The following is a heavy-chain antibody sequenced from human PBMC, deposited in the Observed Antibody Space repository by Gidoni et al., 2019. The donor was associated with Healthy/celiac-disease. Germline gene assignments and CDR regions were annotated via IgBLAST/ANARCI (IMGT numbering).Heavy chain of an antibody. CDR3: ARDLDY. CDR2: IYYSGST. Sequence: QVQLQEPGPGLVKPSETLSSTCTVSGGSISSYYWSWIRQPPGKGLDWIGYIYYSGSTNYNPSLKSRVTISVDTAKNQFTLKVSSVTAADTAVYYCARDLDYWGQGTLVTVSS. J-gene: IGHJ4*02. V-gene: IGHV4-59*01. CDR1: GGSISSYY.